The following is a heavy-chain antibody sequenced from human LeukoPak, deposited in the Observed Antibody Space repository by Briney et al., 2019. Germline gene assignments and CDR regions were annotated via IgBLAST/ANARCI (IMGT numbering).Heavy chain of an antibody. CDR1: GYTFTSYG. D-gene: IGHD6-19*01. CDR3: ARDFSRLSSGGPDY. CDR2: ISAYNGNT. J-gene: IGHJ4*02. V-gene: IGHV1-18*01. Sequence: GASVKVSCKASGYTFTSYGISWVRQAPGQGLEWMGWISAYNGNTNYAQKLQGRVTMTTDTSTSTAYMELRSLRSDDTAVYYCARDFSRLSSGGPDYWGQGTLVTVSS.